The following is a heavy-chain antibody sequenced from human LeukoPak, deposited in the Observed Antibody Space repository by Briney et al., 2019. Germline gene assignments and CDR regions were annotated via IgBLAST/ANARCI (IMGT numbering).Heavy chain of an antibody. CDR3: ARIGYSYGYSDY. Sequence: SVKVSCKASGGTFSSYAISWVRQAPGQGLEWMGGIIPIFGTANYAQKFQGRVTITTDESTSTAYMELSSLGSEDTAVYYCARIGYSYGYSDYWGQGTLVTVSS. CDR2: IIPIFGTA. J-gene: IGHJ4*02. CDR1: GGTFSSYA. V-gene: IGHV1-69*05. D-gene: IGHD5-18*01.